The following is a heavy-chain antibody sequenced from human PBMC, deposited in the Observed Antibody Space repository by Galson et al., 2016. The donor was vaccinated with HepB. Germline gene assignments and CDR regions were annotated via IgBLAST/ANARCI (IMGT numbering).Heavy chain of an antibody. CDR1: GLSFSNFW. J-gene: IGHJ4*02. CDR2: IKPDGSEK. Sequence: SLRLSCAASGLSFSNFWMSWVRQAPGKGLDWVANIKPDGSEKDYVDSVKGRFTISRDASTNTLFLLMDSLRLEDTAVYYCAKAGQFDYFASHWGQGTLVTVSS. CDR3: AKAGQFDYFASH. D-gene: IGHD3-10*01. V-gene: IGHV3-7*01.